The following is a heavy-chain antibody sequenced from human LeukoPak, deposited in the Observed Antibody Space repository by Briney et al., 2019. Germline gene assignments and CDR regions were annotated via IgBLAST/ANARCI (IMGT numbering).Heavy chain of an antibody. V-gene: IGHV3-11*04. D-gene: IGHD2-2*01. CDR1: GFTFSDYY. Sequence: PGGSLRLSCAASGFTFSDYYMSWIRQAPGKGLEWLSYISSSGSTIYYADSVKGRFTISRDNAKNSLYLQMNSLRAEDTAVYYCARDVCSSTSCYAFDYWGQGTLVTVSS. CDR3: ARDVCSSTSCYAFDY. CDR2: ISSSGSTI. J-gene: IGHJ4*02.